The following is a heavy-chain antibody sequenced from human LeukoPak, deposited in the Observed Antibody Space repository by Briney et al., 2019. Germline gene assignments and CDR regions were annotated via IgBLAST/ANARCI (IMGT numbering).Heavy chain of an antibody. CDR1: GGSISSSSYY. J-gene: IGHJ6*02. Sequence: SETLSLTCTVSGGSISSSSYYWGWIRQPPGKGLEWIGSIYYSGSTYYNPSLKSRVTISVDTSKNQFSLKLSSVTAADTAVYYCARDEATVVTRTYYYGMDVWGQWTTVTVSS. CDR3: ARDEATVVTRTYYYGMDV. D-gene: IGHD4-23*01. CDR2: IYYSGST. V-gene: IGHV4-39*07.